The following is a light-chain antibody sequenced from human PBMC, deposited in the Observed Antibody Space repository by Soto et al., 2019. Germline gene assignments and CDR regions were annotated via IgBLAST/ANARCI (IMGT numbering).Light chain of an antibody. CDR2: GAS. V-gene: IGKV3-15*01. CDR3: QHYSDWPLT. J-gene: IGKJ5*01. CDR1: QSVSSSY. Sequence: EIVLTQSPGTLSLSSVERATLSCMASQSVSSSYLAWYQQKPGQAPRLLIYGASTRATGIPARFSGSGSGTEFTLTISSLQSEDFAVYYCQHYSDWPLTFGQGTRLEIK.